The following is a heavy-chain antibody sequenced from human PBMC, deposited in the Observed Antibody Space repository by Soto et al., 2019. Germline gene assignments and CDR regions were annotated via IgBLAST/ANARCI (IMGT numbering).Heavy chain of an antibody. CDR2: IIPIFGTA. CDR3: ASPGGSYYGGVVF. V-gene: IGHV1-69*12. CDR1: GGTFSSYA. J-gene: IGHJ4*02. D-gene: IGHD1-26*01. Sequence: QVQLVQSGAEVKKPGSSVKVSCKASGGTFSSYAISWVRQAPGQGLEWMGGIIPIFGTADYAQKFQGRVTLTAAESTSTAYMELNRLRSEDTAVYYCASPGGSYYGGVVFWGQGTVVTVSS.